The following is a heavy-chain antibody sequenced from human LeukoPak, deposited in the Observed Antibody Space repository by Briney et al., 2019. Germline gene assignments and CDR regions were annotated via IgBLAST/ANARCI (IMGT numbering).Heavy chain of an antibody. V-gene: IGHV4-34*01. Sequence: SETLSLTCAVYGGSFSGYYWSWIRQPPGKGLEWIGEINHNGSTNYNPSLKSQVTISVDTSKNQFSLKLSSLTAADTAVYYCARSTAFGSGSYYGWGQGTLVTVSS. D-gene: IGHD3-10*01. CDR3: ARSTAFGSGSYYG. CDR1: GGSFSGYY. CDR2: INHNGST. J-gene: IGHJ4*02.